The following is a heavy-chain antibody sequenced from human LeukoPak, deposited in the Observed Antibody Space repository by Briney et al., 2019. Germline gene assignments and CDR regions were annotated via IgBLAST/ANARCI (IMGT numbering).Heavy chain of an antibody. V-gene: IGHV3-53*01. CDR1: GFTVSSNS. Sequence: GGSLRLSCTVSGFTVSSNSMSWVRQAPGKGLEWVSFYSDNTHYSDSVKGRFTSSRDNSKNTLYLQMNSLRAEDTAVYYCARRAGAYSHPYDYWGQGTLVTVSS. CDR2: YSDNT. CDR3: ARRAGAYSHPYDY. D-gene: IGHD4/OR15-4a*01. J-gene: IGHJ4*02.